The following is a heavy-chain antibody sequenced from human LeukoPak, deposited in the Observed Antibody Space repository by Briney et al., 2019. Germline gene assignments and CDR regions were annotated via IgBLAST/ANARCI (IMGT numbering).Heavy chain of an antibody. Sequence: ASVKVSCKASGYTLTNYGVSWVRQAPGQGLEWMGWISAYNDNTNYAQKLQGRVTMTTDTSTSTAYMELRSLRSDDTAVYYCARGGMATISFWFDPWGQGTLVTVSS. J-gene: IGHJ5*02. CDR1: GYTLTNYG. V-gene: IGHV1-18*01. CDR2: ISAYNDNT. CDR3: ARGGMATISFWFDP. D-gene: IGHD5-24*01.